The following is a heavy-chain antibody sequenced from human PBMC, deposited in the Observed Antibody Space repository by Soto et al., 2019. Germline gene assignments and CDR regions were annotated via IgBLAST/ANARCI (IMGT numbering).Heavy chain of an antibody. Sequence: PSETLSLTCSVSGVTISYGGYSWSWIRQSPGKGLEWLGYISHVETTYYNPSFQSRLSLSIDRTRNQFSLSLSSMIAADKAVYYCDRGGGYDSFDFWGQGIKVTVSS. CDR2: ISHVETT. J-gene: IGHJ4*02. V-gene: IGHV4-30-2*06. CDR1: GVTISYGGYS. CDR3: DRGGGYDSFDF. D-gene: IGHD3-3*01.